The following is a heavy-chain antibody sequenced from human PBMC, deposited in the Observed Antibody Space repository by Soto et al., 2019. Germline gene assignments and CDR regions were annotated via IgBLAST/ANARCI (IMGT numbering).Heavy chain of an antibody. CDR2: IYYSGST. D-gene: IGHD2-15*01. CDR3: ARGGGSSVGIHYL. Sequence: QVQLQESGPGLVKPSQTLSLTCTVSGDSISSGGYYWSWIRQHPGKGLEWIGYIYYSGSTYYNPSLKSRLTISVDTSNNQFSLKLSSVTAADTAVYFCARGGGSSVGIHYLWGQGTLVTVCS. J-gene: IGHJ5*02. CDR1: GDSISSGGYY. V-gene: IGHV4-31*03.